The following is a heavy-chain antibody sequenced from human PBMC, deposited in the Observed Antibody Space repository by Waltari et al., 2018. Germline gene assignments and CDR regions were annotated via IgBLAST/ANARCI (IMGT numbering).Heavy chain of an antibody. D-gene: IGHD3-22*01. Sequence: QVQLQQWGAGLLKPSETLSLTCAVYGGSFSGYYWSWIRQPPGKGLEWIGEINHSGSTNYNPSLKSRVTISVDTSKNQFSLKLSSVTAADTAVYYCARGSSRSPGYYYSDYWGQGTLVTVSS. J-gene: IGHJ4*02. CDR3: ARGSSRSPGYYYSDY. V-gene: IGHV4-34*01. CDR1: GGSFSGYY. CDR2: INHSGST.